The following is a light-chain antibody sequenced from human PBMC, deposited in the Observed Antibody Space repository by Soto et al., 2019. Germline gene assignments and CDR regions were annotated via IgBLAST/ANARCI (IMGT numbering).Light chain of an antibody. CDR3: QQYDSSRT. V-gene: IGKV3-20*01. Sequence: IVLTQSPGTLSLSPGERVTLSCRASQSVDSRFLAWYQQKPGQAPRLLVYGASIRATGIADRFSGSGSGKDFTLSIRRLEPEDFAVYCCQQYDSSRTFGKGTKVEMK. CDR1: QSVDSRF. CDR2: GAS. J-gene: IGKJ1*01.